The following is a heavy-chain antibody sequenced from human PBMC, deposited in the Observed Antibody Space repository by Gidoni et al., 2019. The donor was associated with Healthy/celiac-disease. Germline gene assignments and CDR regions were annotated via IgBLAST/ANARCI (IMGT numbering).Heavy chain of an antibody. J-gene: IGHJ4*02. V-gene: IGHV3-23*01. Sequence: EVQLLESGGGLVQPGRSLSLSRADSGFTFRSYAMSWVRQAPGKGLEWVSAISGSGGSTYYADSVKGRFTISRDNSKNTLYLQMNSLRAEDTAVYYCAKDLDYGGNSAPYFDYWGQGTLVTVSS. CDR1: GFTFRSYA. D-gene: IGHD4-17*01. CDR2: ISGSGGST. CDR3: AKDLDYGGNSAPYFDY.